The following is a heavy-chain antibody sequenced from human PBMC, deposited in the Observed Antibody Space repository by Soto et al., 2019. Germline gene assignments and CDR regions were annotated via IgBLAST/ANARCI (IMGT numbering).Heavy chain of an antibody. J-gene: IGHJ4*02. CDR2: ISYDGSNK. CDR1: GFTFSSYG. V-gene: IGHV3-30*18. CDR3: AKGDPFYSSSSLDY. D-gene: IGHD6-6*01. Sequence: GGSLRLSCAASGFTFSSYGMHGVRQAPGKGLEWVAVISYDGSNKYYADSVKGRFTISRDNSKNTLYLQMNSLRAEDTAVYYCAKGDPFYSSSSLDYWGQGTLVTVSS.